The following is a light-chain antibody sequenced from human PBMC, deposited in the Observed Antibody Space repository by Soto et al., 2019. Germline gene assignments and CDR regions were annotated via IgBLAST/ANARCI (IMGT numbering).Light chain of an antibody. CDR2: EVS. J-gene: IGLJ2*01. CDR3: SSYAGSKVV. V-gene: IGLV2-8*01. CDR1: SSDVGGYNY. Sequence: QSALTQPPSASGSPGQSVTISCTGTSSDVGGYNYVSWYQQHPGKAPKLMIYEVSRRPSGVPDRFSGSKSDNTASLTVSGLQAEDEADYYCSSYAGSKVVFGGGTKVTVL.